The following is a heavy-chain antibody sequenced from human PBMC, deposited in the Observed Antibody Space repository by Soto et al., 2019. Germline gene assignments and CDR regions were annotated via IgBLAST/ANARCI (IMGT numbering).Heavy chain of an antibody. V-gene: IGHV1-69*13. CDR3: ARDSTYYYDSSGYYSGNY. J-gene: IGHJ4*02. D-gene: IGHD3-22*01. Sequence: GASVKVSCKASGGTFSSYAISWVRQAPGQGLEWMGGIIPIFGTANYAQKFQGRVTITADESTSTAYMELSSLRSDDTAVYYCARDSTYYYDSSGYYSGNYWGQGTLVTVSS. CDR1: GGTFSSYA. CDR2: IIPIFGTA.